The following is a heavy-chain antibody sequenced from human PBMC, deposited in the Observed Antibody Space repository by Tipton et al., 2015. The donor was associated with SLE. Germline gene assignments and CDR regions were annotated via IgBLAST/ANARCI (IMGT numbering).Heavy chain of an antibody. V-gene: IGHV1-18*01. J-gene: IGHJ6*01. CDR1: GYTFTNYG. CDR3: ARQGDDCYFCYNMGV. Sequence: QLVQSGPEVKKPGASVKVSCKASGYTFTNYGISWVRQAPGQGLEWMGWISADNGNRNYAHNLHDRVTMTTDTSTRTAYMELRSLRSDDTAVYYCARQGDDCYFCYNMGVWGQVPTVTVS. CDR2: ISADNGNR. D-gene: IGHD2-21*02.